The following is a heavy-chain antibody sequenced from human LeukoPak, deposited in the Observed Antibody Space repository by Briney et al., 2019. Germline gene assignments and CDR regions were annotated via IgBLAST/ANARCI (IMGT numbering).Heavy chain of an antibody. V-gene: IGHV3-30*03. J-gene: IGHJ3*02. Sequence: GGSLRLSCAASGFTFSSYWMSWVRQAPGKGLEWVAVISYDGSNKYYADSVKGRFTISRDNAKNSLYLQMNSLRAEDTAVYYCARVGASLPFDIWGQGTMVTVSS. CDR2: ISYDGSNK. D-gene: IGHD5-12*01. CDR1: GFTFSSYW. CDR3: ARVGASLPFDI.